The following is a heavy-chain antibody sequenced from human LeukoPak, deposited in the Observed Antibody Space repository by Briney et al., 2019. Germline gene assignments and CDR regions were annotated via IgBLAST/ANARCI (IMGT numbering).Heavy chain of an antibody. D-gene: IGHD4-11*01. V-gene: IGHV1-2*02. J-gene: IGHJ4*02. CDR1: GGTFSSYG. CDR2: INPNSGER. Sequence: ASVKVSCKASGGTFSSYGISWVRQAPGQGLEWMGWINPNSGERKYAQKFQGRVTLSRDTSISTAHMELSSLRSEDTAVYYCAKDSYSKGDYWGQGTLVTVSS. CDR3: AKDSYSKGDY.